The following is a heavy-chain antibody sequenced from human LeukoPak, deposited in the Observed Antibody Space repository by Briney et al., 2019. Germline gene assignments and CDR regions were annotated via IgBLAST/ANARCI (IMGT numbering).Heavy chain of an antibody. CDR1: EVTFSTYE. CDR3: ARESSSSEFDY. V-gene: IGHV3-48*03. Sequence: SGGSLRLSCAGTEVTFSTYEMNWVRQAPGKGLEWVSYISSRGGTIYYADSVKGRFTISRDNAKNSLYLQMNSLRAEDTAVYYCARESSSSEFDYRGQGTLVTVSS. J-gene: IGHJ4*02. CDR2: ISSRGGTI. D-gene: IGHD6-6*01.